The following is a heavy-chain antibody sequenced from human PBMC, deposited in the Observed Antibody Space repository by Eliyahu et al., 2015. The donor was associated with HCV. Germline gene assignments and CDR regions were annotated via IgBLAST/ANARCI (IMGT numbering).Heavy chain of an antibody. D-gene: IGHD5-12*01. V-gene: IGHV3-23*01. CDR2: MSLTDESA. Sequence: EVXLLESGGGLVRPGGSLXLSXAAXGFNFYGYAMSWVRQAPGKGLEWVAAMSLTDESAHYADSVKGRFLVSRDNSRSVLYLEMSSLRVEDTATYYCAKDRTLGYEWGNNEQHWGQGTLVTVSS. J-gene: IGHJ4*02. CDR3: AKDRTLGYEWGNNEQH. CDR1: GFNFYGYA.